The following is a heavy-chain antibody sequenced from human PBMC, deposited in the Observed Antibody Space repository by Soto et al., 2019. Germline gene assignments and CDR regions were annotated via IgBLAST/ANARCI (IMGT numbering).Heavy chain of an antibody. D-gene: IGHD6-13*01. CDR2: MNPNSGNT. CDR1: GYTFTSYD. Sequence: ASVKVSCKASGYTFTSYDINWVRQATGQGLEWMGWMNPNSGNTDYAQKFQGRVNMNRNTPISKGYMELSSLRSEDTAVYYCARGATLYGSSSWYGREINWFDPWGQGTLVTVSS. V-gene: IGHV1-8*01. CDR3: ARGATLYGSSSWYGREINWFDP. J-gene: IGHJ5*02.